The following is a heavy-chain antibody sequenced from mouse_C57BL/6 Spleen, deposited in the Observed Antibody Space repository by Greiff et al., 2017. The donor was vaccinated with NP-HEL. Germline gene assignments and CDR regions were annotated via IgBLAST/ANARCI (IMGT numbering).Heavy chain of an antibody. CDR2: INYDGSST. CDR1: GFTFSDYY. D-gene: IGHD2-1*01. J-gene: IGHJ3*01. V-gene: IGHV5-16*01. Sequence: EVKLMESEGGLVQPGRSMKLSCTASGFTFSDYYMAWVSQVPEKGLEWVANINYDGSSTYYLDSLKSRFIISRDNAKNILYLQMSSLKSEDTATYYCARVDGNYLFAYWGQGTLVTVSA. CDR3: ARVDGNYLFAY.